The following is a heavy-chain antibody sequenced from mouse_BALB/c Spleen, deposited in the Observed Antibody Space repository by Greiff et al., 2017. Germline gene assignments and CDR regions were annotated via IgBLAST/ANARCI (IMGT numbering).Heavy chain of an antibody. Sequence: VQLQQSGAELVRSGASVKLSCTASGFNIKDYYMHWVKQRPEQGLEWIGWIDPENGDTEYAPKFQGKATMTADTSSNTAYLQLSSLTSEDTAVYYCNAPYGNYAWFAYWGHGTLVTVSA. CDR3: NAPYGNYAWFAY. CDR1: GFNIKDYY. V-gene: IGHV14-4*02. D-gene: IGHD2-1*01. J-gene: IGHJ3*01. CDR2: IDPENGDT.